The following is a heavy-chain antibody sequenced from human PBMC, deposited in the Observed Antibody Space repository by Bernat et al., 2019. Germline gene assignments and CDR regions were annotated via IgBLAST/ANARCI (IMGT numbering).Heavy chain of an antibody. CDR2: IFSNDEK. CDR1: GFSLSNARMG. Sequence: QITLKESGPTLVKPTQTLTLTCTVSGFSLSNARMGVSWIRQPPGKALEWLAHIFSNDEKSYSTSLKSRLTISKDTSKSQVVLTMTNMDPVDTATYYCARIDRGSSGYDYYYYYGMDVWGQGTTVTVSS. J-gene: IGHJ6*02. CDR3: ARIDRGSSGYDYYYYYGMDV. V-gene: IGHV2-26*01. D-gene: IGHD3-22*01.